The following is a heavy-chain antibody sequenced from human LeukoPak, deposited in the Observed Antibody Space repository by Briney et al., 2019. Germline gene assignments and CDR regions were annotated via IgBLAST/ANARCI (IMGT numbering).Heavy chain of an antibody. Sequence: SVKVSCKASGYTFTSYYMHCVRQAPVQGLEWMGGIIPIFGTANYAQKFQGRVTITADESTSTAYMELSSLRSEDTAVYYCARGSPYGDYDPSVDYWGQGTLVTVSS. CDR2: IIPIFGTA. J-gene: IGHJ4*02. CDR1: GYTFTSYY. CDR3: ARGSPYGDYDPSVDY. V-gene: IGHV1-69*13. D-gene: IGHD4-17*01.